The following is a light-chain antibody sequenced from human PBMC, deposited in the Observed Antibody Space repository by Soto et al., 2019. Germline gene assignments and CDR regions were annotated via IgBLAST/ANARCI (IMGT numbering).Light chain of an antibody. CDR3: QSYDSYNRGVV. Sequence: NFMLTQPHSVSGSPGKTVTISCTGSGGSLASNYVQWYQQRPGGVPITVIYEDDQRPSGVPDRFSGSIDSSSNSASLTISGLKTDDEADYYCQSYDSYNRGVVFGGGTKVTVL. V-gene: IGLV6-57*02. J-gene: IGLJ2*01. CDR2: EDD. CDR1: GGSLASNY.